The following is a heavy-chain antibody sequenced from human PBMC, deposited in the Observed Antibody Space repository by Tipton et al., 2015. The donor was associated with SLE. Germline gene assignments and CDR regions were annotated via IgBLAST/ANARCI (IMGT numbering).Heavy chain of an antibody. CDR2: SNPNTGGT. CDR3: ARGRQRGPLGWFDP. D-gene: IGHD6-25*01. J-gene: IGHJ5*02. V-gene: IGHV1-2*02. Sequence: QLVQSGAEVGKPGGSVKVSCKASGYNFIDYYMHWVRQAPGQGLELMGWSNPNTGGTNYGQKFQGRVTMTRDTSISTAYMELSGLTSDDTAVYYCARGRQRGPLGWFDPWGQGTLVNVSS. CDR1: GYNFIDYY.